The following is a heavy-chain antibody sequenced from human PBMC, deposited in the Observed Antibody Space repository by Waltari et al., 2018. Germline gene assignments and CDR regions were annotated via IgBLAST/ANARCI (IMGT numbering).Heavy chain of an antibody. J-gene: IGHJ5*02. V-gene: IGHV3-21*01. CDR1: AATFNTHP. CDR2: ISSSSNYI. Sequence: EVQLVESGGGLFRPGASLRLSCEGSAATFNTHPMHWIRQAPGKGLEWVASISSSSNYIYYADSIKGRFTISRDNAKKSLYLHMNSLRAEDTAVYYCARDQDSGFFSNFGWFGPWGQGTLVTVSS. D-gene: IGHD4-4*01. CDR3: ARDQDSGFFSNFGWFGP.